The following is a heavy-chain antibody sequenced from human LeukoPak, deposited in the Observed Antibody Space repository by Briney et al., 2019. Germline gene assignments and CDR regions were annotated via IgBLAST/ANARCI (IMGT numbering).Heavy chain of an antibody. CDR1: GGSISSGDYY. CDR3: ARSTFSWFDP. D-gene: IGHD3-16*01. J-gene: IGHJ5*02. Sequence: SETLTLTCTVSGGSISSGDYYWSWIRQPPGKGLEWIGYIYYSGSTYYNPSLKSRVTISVDTSKNQFSLKLSSVTAADTAVYYCARSTFSWFDPWGQGTLVTVSS. CDR2: IYYSGST. V-gene: IGHV4-30-4*01.